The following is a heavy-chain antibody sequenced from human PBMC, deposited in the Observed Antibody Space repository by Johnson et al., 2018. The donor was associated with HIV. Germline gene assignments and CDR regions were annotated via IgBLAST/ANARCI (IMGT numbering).Heavy chain of an antibody. CDR3: ASGWGIAASDAFDI. J-gene: IGHJ3*02. CDR1: GFTFRDYY. D-gene: IGHD6-13*01. CDR2: ISSSGTTI. Sequence: QMLLVESGGGLVKPGGSLRLSCAASGFTFRDYYMSWIRQAPGKGLEWVSYISSSGTTIYYADSVKGRFTISRDNAKNSLYLQMNSLRAEDTAVYYCASGWGIAASDAFDIWGQGTMVIVSS. V-gene: IGHV3-11*04.